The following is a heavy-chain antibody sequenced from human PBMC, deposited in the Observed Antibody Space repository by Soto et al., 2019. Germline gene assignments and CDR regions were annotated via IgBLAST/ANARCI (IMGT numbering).Heavy chain of an antibody. D-gene: IGHD3-22*01. J-gene: IGHJ4*02. CDR3: VRDQDSRAYFVFNN. V-gene: IGHV3-74*01. Sequence: GSLRLSCAASGFTLNSFFMHWVRQAPGKGLMWVARINNDGSSTTYADSVKGRFTISRDNAKNRLYLQMNSLRAEDTSMYFCVRDQDSRAYFVFNNWGQVALFTVSS. CDR2: INNDGSST. CDR1: GFTLNSFF.